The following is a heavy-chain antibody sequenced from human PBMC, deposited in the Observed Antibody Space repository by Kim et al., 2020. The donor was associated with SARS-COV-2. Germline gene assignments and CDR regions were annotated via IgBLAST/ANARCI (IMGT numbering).Heavy chain of an antibody. CDR2: ITNDGINK. D-gene: IGHD2-15*01. CDR3: ARGADYCFDY. CDR1: GFTLSTYG. Sequence: GGSLRLSCEVYGFTLSTYGMDWVRQAPGKGLEWVAFITNDGINKYYADSVKGRFIVSRDISRNTLYLQMNSLREEDTALYYCARGADYCFDYLCQGAL. J-gene: IGHJ4*02. V-gene: IGHV3-30*03.